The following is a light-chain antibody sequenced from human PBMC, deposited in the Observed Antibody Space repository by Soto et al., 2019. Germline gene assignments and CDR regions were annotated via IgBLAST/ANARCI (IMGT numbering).Light chain of an antibody. J-gene: IGKJ4*01. CDR3: MQSIQLPIT. CDR2: EGS. V-gene: IGKV2D-29*01. CDR1: QSLLYSDGRTY. Sequence: DVVLTQTPRSLSVTPGQPASISCKSSQSLLYSDGRTYVYWYLQKPGQPPQLLIHEGSNRFSGVPDGFSGSGSGTDFTLKISRGEAEDVGVYYCMQSIQLPITFGGGTNVEIK.